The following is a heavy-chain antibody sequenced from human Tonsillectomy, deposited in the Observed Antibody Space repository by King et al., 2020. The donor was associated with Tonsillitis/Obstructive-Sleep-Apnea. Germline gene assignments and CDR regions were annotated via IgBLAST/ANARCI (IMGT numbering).Heavy chain of an antibody. CDR1: GFTFSSYS. V-gene: IGHV3-21*01. J-gene: IGHJ3*02. Sequence: VQLVESGGGLVKPGGSLRLSCAASGFTFSSYSMNWVRQAPGKGLEWVSSISSSSSYIYYAESVKGRFTISRDNAKNSLYLQMNSLRAEDTAVYYCARDLVYGPDAFDIWGQGTMVTVSS. CDR2: ISSSSSYI. D-gene: IGHD3-9*01. CDR3: ARDLVYGPDAFDI.